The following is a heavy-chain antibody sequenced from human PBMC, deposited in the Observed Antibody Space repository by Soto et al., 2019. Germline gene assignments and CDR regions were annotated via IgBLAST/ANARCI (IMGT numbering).Heavy chain of an antibody. J-gene: IGHJ4*02. CDR3: AGFGVGDRDDK. CDR1: GDSIIGIYH. CDR2: IYHTGTT. D-gene: IGHD2-8*01. Sequence: SETLSLTCAVSGDSIIGIYHWAWIRQSPGRGLEWIASIYHTGTTYYTPSLENRIIISSDFSMNQFSLRLNSVTAADTAVYFCAGFGVGDRDDKWGQGTLVTVSS. V-gene: IGHV4-38-2*01.